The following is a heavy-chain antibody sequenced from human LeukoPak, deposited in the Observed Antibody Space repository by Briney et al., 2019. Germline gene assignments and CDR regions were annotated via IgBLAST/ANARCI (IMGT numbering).Heavy chain of an antibody. Sequence: PGGSLRLSCAASAFTFRTYAMIWVRQAPGKGLEWVSTVSGSGGSTYYADSVKGRFTISRDNSNSTLYLQMNSLRAEDTAVYYCAKGAASRGYTYVANWGQGTLVTVST. V-gene: IGHV3-23*01. CDR1: AFTFRTYA. CDR3: AKGAASRGYTYVAN. CDR2: VSGSGGST. D-gene: IGHD5-18*01. J-gene: IGHJ4*02.